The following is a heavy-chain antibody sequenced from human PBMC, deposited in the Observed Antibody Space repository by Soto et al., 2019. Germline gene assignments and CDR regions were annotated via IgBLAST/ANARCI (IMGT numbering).Heavy chain of an antibody. CDR1: GASISSADSY. V-gene: IGHV4-31*03. J-gene: IGHJ4*01. Sequence: PSETLSLTCTVSGASISSADSYWTWIRQHPGKGLEWIGYIYYSGSTYYNPSLKSRVTISLDTSKNQFSLKLSSVTAADTAVYYFVKGRNIEVIDYLGLETLVTISA. CDR3: VKGRNIEVIDY. D-gene: IGHD1-1*01. CDR2: IYYSGST.